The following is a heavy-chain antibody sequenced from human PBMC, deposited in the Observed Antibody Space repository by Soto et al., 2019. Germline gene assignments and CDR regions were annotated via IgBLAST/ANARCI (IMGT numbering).Heavy chain of an antibody. J-gene: IGHJ4*02. CDR1: GLTFRSYW. CDR3: ATGRLDY. Sequence: GGSLRLSCTVTGLTFRSYWMNWVRQAPGGGLEWVANIDGDGSEKTYADSIRGRFTISRNNVKNSLDLQMSNLRVGDTAMYYCATGRLDYWGQGTLVTVSS. V-gene: IGHV3-7*03. CDR2: IDGDGSEK. D-gene: IGHD3-10*01.